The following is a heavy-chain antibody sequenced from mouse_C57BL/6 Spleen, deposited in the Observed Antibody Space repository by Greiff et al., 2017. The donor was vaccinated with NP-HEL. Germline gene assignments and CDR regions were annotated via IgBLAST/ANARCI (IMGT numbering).Heavy chain of an antibody. D-gene: IGHD2-4*01. V-gene: IGHV1-82*01. CDR3: ARGGLRRGYFDY. CDR1: GYAFSSSW. CDR2: IYPGDGDT. J-gene: IGHJ2*01. Sequence: QVQLQQSGPELVKPGASVKISCKASGYAFSSSWMNWVKQRPGKGFEWIGRIYPGDGDTNYNGKFKGKATLTADKSSSTAYMQLSSLTSEDSAVYFCARGGLRRGYFDYWGQGTTLTVSS.